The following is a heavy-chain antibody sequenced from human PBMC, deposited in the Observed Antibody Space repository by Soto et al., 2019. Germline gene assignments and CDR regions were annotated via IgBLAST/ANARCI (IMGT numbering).Heavy chain of an antibody. CDR3: GRDDYGIFPY. CDR2: IDPKNGGT. CDR1: GYSISAYY. Sequence: ASVKVSCKASGYSISAYYIHWVRQAPGQGLEWMGWIDPKNGGTVSAQKFQGRLTMTRDTSISTVYMDLSGLTSDDTALYYCGRDDYGIFPYWGQGSLVTVS. V-gene: IGHV1-2*02. J-gene: IGHJ4*02. D-gene: IGHD3-10*01.